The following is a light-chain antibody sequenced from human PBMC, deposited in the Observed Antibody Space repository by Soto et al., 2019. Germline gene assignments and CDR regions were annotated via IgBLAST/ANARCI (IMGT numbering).Light chain of an antibody. CDR3: QQYNSYSYT. CDR2: KAS. CDR1: QSIGSW. J-gene: IGKJ2*01. V-gene: IGKV1-5*03. Sequence: DIQMTQSPSTLSASVGDRVTITCRASQSIGSWLAWYQQKPGKAPNLLIYKASSLESGVPSRFSGSGSGTVFTLTISSLQPDDFATYYCQQYNSYSYTFGQGTKVEIK.